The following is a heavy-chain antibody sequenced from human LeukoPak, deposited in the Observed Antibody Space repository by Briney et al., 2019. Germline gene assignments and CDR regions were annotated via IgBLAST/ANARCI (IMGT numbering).Heavy chain of an antibody. D-gene: IGHD6-19*01. Sequence: SQTLSLTCTVSGGSISSGGYYWSWIRQHPGKGLEWIGYIYYSGSTYYNPSLKSRVTISVDTPKNQFSLKLSSVTAADTAVYYCAISGWSPSPSSDYWGQGTLVTVSS. CDR2: IYYSGST. V-gene: IGHV4-31*03. CDR1: GGSISSGGYY. CDR3: AISGWSPSPSSDY. J-gene: IGHJ4*02.